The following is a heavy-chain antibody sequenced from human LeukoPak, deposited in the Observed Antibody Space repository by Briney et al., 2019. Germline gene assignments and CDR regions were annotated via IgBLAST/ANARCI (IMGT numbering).Heavy chain of an antibody. CDR1: GGSISSSSYY. CDR3: ARAGQVVGATKFDY. J-gene: IGHJ4*02. CDR2: INHSGST. D-gene: IGHD1-26*01. Sequence: SETLSLTCTVSGGSISSSSYYWGWIRQPPGKGLEWIGEINHSGSTNYNPSLKSRVTISVDTSKNQFSLKLSSVTAADTAVYYCARAGQVVGATKFDYWGQGTLVTVSS. V-gene: IGHV4-39*07.